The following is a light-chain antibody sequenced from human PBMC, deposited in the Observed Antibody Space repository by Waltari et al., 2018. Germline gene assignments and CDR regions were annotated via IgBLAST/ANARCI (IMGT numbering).Light chain of an antibody. V-gene: IGLV1-40*01. CDR1: GSTIGAGYD. Sequence: QSVLTQPPSVSGAPGQRVTISCTGSGSTIGAGYDVHWYQQRPGEAPKLLIYGVNTRPLGVPDRFSGSQSGTSASLAIRGLQAEDEADYYCQSYDPSLSVVFGGGTKLTVV. CDR3: QSYDPSLSVV. J-gene: IGLJ2*01. CDR2: GVN.